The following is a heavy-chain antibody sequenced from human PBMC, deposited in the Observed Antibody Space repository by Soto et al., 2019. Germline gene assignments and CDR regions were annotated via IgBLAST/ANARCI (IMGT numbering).Heavy chain of an antibody. CDR2: ISPYNGNT. CDR3: ARGLAAAIYDY. J-gene: IGHJ4*02. Sequence: GASVKVSCKTSGYTFTSDDISWVRQAPGQGLEWMGWISPYNGNTNYAQKLQGRVTMTTDTSTSTAYMEVRSLRSDDTAVYYCARGLAAAIYDYWGQGTLVTVSS. V-gene: IGHV1-18*01. CDR1: GYTFTSDD. D-gene: IGHD6-13*01.